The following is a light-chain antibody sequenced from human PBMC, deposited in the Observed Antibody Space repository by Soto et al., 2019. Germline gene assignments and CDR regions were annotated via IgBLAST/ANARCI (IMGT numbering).Light chain of an antibody. Sequence: DVVMTQSPLSLPVTPGEPASISCNSSQRLLHSNGFNYLDWYLQRPGQSPQLLIYLGSYRASGVPDRFSGSGSGTDFTLKISRVEAEDVGVYYCMQALQSPRTFGQGSKLEIK. J-gene: IGKJ2*01. CDR2: LGS. V-gene: IGKV2-28*01. CDR3: MQALQSPRT. CDR1: QRLLHSNGFNY.